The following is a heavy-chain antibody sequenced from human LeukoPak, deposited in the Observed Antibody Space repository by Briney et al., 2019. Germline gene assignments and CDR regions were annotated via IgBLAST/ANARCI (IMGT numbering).Heavy chain of an antibody. D-gene: IGHD2-2*01. CDR1: GGTFSSYA. Sequence: AASVKVSCKASGGTFSSYAISWVRQAPGQGLEWMGGIIPIFGTANYAQKFQGRVTITADESTSTAYMELSSLRSEDTAVYYCARESIVVVPAARLYEYYYGMDVWGQGTTVTVSS. V-gene: IGHV1-69*13. CDR2: IIPIFGTA. J-gene: IGHJ6*02. CDR3: ARESIVVVPAARLYEYYYGMDV.